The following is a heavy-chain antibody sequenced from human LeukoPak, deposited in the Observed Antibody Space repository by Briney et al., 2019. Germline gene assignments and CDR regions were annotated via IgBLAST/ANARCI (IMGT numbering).Heavy chain of an antibody. CDR2: MNSNSGNT. CDR3: ARGRGGTVVRGYLDY. CDR1: GYTFTNYD. V-gene: IGHV1-8*01. Sequence: ASVKVSCKASGYTFTNYDIMWVRQATGQGPEWMGWMNSNSGNTGYAQKFQGRVTMTRDTSINTAYMELHSLTSEDTAVYYCARGRGGTVVRGYLDYWCQGTLVTVSS. D-gene: IGHD3-10*01. J-gene: IGHJ4*02.